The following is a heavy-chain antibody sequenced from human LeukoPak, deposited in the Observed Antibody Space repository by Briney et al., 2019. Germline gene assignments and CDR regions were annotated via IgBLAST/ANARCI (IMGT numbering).Heavy chain of an antibody. CDR1: GGTFSSYA. Sequence: GASVKVSCKASGGTFSSYAISWVRQAPGQGLEWMGGIIPIFGTANYAQKFQGRVTITADKSTSTAYMELSSLRSEDTAVYYCARLMVRGVIYYYYYMDVWGKGTTVTISS. CDR2: IIPIFGTA. J-gene: IGHJ6*03. V-gene: IGHV1-69*06. D-gene: IGHD3-10*01. CDR3: ARLMVRGVIYYYYYMDV.